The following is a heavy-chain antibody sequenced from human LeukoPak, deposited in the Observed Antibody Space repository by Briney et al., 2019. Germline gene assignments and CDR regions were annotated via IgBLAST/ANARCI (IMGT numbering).Heavy chain of an antibody. CDR1: GYTFTGYY. CDR2: INPNSGGT. D-gene: IGHD2-2*01. J-gene: IGHJ5*02. Sequence: GASVKVSCKASGYTFTGYYMHWVRQAPGQGLEWMGWINPNSGGTNYAQKLQGRVTMTRDTSISTAYMELSRLRSDDTAVYYCATLYCSSTSCLDPWGQGTLVTVSS. V-gene: IGHV1-2*02. CDR3: ATLYCSSTSCLDP.